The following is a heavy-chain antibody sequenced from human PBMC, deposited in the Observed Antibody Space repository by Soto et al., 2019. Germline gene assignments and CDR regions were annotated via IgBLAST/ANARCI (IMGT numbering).Heavy chain of an antibody. CDR3: AKSGWSLINWMEI. V-gene: IGHV1-69*14. D-gene: IGHD1-1*01. Sequence: QVQLVQSGTDVKEPGSSAKVSCKLSGGTFSGYAITWLRQAPGQGPEWMGGIIPLTDTIDYAQKFQGRFTITADTSPPTVNMEMTSLTADDTAIYYCAKSGWSLINWMEIWGQGTLVMVSS. CDR2: IIPLTDTI. CDR1: GGTFSGYA. J-gene: IGHJ4*02.